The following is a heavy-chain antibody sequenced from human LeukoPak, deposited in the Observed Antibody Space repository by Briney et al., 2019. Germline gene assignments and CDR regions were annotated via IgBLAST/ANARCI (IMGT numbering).Heavy chain of an antibody. V-gene: IGHV1-2*02. CDR1: GYTFTGYY. CDR2: INPNSGAT. CDR3: ARLPYCGGDCRISGYYFDY. D-gene: IGHD2-21*02. Sequence: ASVKVSCKASGYTFTGYYIHWVRQAPGQGLEWMGWINPNSGATNYAQEFQGRVTVTRDTSISTAYMELSELRSDDTAVYYCARLPYCGGDCRISGYYFDYWGQGTLVTVSS. J-gene: IGHJ4*02.